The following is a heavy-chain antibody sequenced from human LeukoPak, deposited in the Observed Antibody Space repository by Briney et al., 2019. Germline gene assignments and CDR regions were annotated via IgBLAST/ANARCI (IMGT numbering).Heavy chain of an antibody. CDR2: INHSGST. CDR1: GFTFSSYE. V-gene: IGHV4-34*01. J-gene: IGHJ5*02. Sequence: GSLRLSCAASGFTFSSYEMNWVRQAPGKGLEWIGDINHSGSTYYNPSLKSRVTISIDTSKNQFSLKMSSVTAADTAVYFCARGHIVDLPASDNWCDPWGQGSLVTVSS. D-gene: IGHD2-21*01. CDR3: ARGHIVDLPASDNWCDP.